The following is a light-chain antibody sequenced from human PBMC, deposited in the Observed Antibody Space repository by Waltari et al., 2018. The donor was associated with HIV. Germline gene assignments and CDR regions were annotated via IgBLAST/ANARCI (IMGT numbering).Light chain of an antibody. CDR3: QVWDSSSDHPGV. J-gene: IGLJ1*01. CDR1: NIGSKN. Sequence: SYVLTQPPSVSVAPGQTARITCGGNNIGSKNVHWYQQKPRQAPVLVVFNGGDRPSGIPQRRSGSSSENTATLTISRVEVGDEADYYCQVWDSSSDHPGVFGSGTKVTVL. V-gene: IGLV3-21*02. CDR2: NGG.